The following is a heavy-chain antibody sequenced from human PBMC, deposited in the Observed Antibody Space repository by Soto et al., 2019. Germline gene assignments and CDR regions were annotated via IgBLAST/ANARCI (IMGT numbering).Heavy chain of an antibody. Sequence: QVQLVQSGAEVKKPGASVKVSCKASGYKFTAYYMHWVRQAPGQGLEWMGWINPGSGATSYAQTFQGRVTMTRDTSLNTVYMEVTSLRPDDTAVYYCARLSKGYCSDTSCYSWLVPWGQGTLVTVSS. CDR1: GYKFTAYY. CDR2: INPGSGAT. CDR3: ARLSKGYCSDTSCYSWLVP. D-gene: IGHD2-2*01. V-gene: IGHV1-2*02. J-gene: IGHJ5*02.